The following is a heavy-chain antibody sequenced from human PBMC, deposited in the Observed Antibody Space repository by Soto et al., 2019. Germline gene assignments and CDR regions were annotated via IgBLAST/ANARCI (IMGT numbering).Heavy chain of an antibody. J-gene: IGHJ4*02. CDR1: GFNFAGYF. V-gene: IGHV1-2*02. CDR3: ARAVWGSSQEFDY. D-gene: IGHD3-16*01. Sequence: ASVKVSFKASGFNFAGYFLHWLRHAPGQGLEWMGWINPNSGATKDAQKFQGRVTMTWDTSISSAYMELVRLRFDDTAVYYCARAVWGSSQEFDYWGQGTRVTVSS. CDR2: INPNSGAT.